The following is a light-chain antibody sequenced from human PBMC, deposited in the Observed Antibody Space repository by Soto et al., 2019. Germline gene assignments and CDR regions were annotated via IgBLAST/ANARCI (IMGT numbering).Light chain of an antibody. J-gene: IGKJ1*01. CDR1: QSLGIW. V-gene: IGKV1-5*01. Sequence: DIQMTQSPSTLSASVGDRVTITCRASQSLGIWLAWHQQKPGKAPKLLIYDASTLKSGVPSRFSGSGSGTKFTLTISSLQTDDFATYYCQEYNSYSGTFGKGTKVEV. CDR3: QEYNSYSGT. CDR2: DAS.